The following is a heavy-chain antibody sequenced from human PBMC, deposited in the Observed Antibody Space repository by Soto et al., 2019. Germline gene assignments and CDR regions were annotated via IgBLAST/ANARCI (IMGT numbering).Heavy chain of an antibody. CDR3: ARLTMVRGDYYMDV. J-gene: IGHJ6*03. Sequence: SETLSLTCTVSGGSISSSSYYWGWIRQPPGKGLEWIGSIYYSGSTYYNPSLKSRVTISVDTSKNQFSLKLSSVTAADTAVYYCARLTMVRGDYYMDVWGKGTTVTVSS. V-gene: IGHV4-39*01. CDR1: GGSISSSSYY. CDR2: IYYSGST. D-gene: IGHD3-10*01.